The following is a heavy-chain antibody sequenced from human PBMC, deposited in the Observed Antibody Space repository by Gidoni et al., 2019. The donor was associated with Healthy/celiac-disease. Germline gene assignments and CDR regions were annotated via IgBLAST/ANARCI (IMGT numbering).Heavy chain of an antibody. CDR3: ARDSEYSSGWLGYFQH. V-gene: IGHV3-30-3*01. J-gene: IGHJ1*01. Sequence: QVQLVESGGGVVQPGRSLRLSCAASGFTFSSSAMHWVRQAPGKGLEWVAVISYDGSNKYYADSVKGRFTISRDNSKNTLYLQMNSLRAEDTAVYYCARDSEYSSGWLGYFQHWGQGTLVTVSS. D-gene: IGHD6-19*01. CDR1: GFTFSSSA. CDR2: ISYDGSNK.